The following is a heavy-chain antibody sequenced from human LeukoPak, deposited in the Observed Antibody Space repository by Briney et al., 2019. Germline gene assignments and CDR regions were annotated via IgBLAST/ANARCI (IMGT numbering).Heavy chain of an antibody. Sequence: ASVKVSCKASGYTFTSYAMHWVRQAPGQRLEWMGWINAGNGNTKYSQKFQGRVTITRDTSASTAYMELSSLRSEDTAVYYCARDLRKYSSSWYYYYYGMDVWGQGTTVTVSS. V-gene: IGHV1-3*01. CDR2: INAGNGNT. CDR3: ARDLRKYSSSWYYYYYGMDV. CDR1: GYTFTSYA. D-gene: IGHD6-13*01. J-gene: IGHJ6*02.